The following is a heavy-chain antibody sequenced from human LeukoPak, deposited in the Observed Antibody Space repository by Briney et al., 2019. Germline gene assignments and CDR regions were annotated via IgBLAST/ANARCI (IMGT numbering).Heavy chain of an antibody. CDR2: ISSTSDYI. Sequence: GGSLRLSCSASGFTFSSYSINWVRQAPGKGLEWVSSISSTSDYIYYADSVEGRFTISRDNAKNSVFLQMNSLRAEDTAVYYCARGRYPFDYWGQGTLVTVSS. D-gene: IGHD3-9*01. J-gene: IGHJ4*02. CDR3: ARGRYPFDY. CDR1: GFTFSSYS. V-gene: IGHV3-21*04.